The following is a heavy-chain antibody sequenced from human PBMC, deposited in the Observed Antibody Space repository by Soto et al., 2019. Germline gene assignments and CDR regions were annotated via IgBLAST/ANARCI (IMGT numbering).Heavy chain of an antibody. J-gene: IGHJ4*02. CDR3: AIYSEQWLATYFDY. Sequence: QVQLQESGPGLVKPSETLSLTCTVSGGSISSYYWSWIRQPPGKGLEWIGYIYYSGSTNYNPSLKSRVTIAGDTSKIQFSLKLSSVTAADTAVYYCAIYSEQWLATYFDYWGQGTLVTVSS. D-gene: IGHD6-19*01. CDR1: GGSISSYY. CDR2: IYYSGST. V-gene: IGHV4-59*08.